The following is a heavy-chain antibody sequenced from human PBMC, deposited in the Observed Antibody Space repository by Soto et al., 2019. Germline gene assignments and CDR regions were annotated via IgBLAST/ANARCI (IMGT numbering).Heavy chain of an antibody. Sequence: PSETLSLTCTVSGGSISSGGYYWSWIRQHPGKGLEWIGYIYYSGSTYYNPSLKSRVTISVDTSKNQFSLKLSSVTAADTAVYYCARRMVGGFGEFGPYYYYMDVWGKGTTVTVSS. V-gene: IGHV4-31*03. CDR3: ARRMVGGFGEFGPYYYYMDV. D-gene: IGHD3-10*01. CDR1: GGSISSGGYY. J-gene: IGHJ6*03. CDR2: IYYSGST.